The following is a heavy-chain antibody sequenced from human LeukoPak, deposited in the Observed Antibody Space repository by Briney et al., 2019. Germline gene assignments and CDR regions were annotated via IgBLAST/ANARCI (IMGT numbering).Heavy chain of an antibody. CDR1: GFTFSSYS. J-gene: IGHJ4*02. Sequence: GGSLRLSCAASGFTFSSYSMNWVRQAPGKGLEWVSSISSSSSYIYYADSVKGRFTISRDNSKNTLYLQMNSLRAEDTAVYYCAKDLQQLGIDYWGQGTLVTVSS. CDR2: ISSSSSYI. CDR3: AKDLQQLGIDY. V-gene: IGHV3-21*01. D-gene: IGHD6-13*01.